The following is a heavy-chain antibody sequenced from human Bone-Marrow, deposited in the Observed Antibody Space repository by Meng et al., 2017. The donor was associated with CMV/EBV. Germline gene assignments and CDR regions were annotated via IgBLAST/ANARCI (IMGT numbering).Heavy chain of an antibody. CDR1: GYTFTGYY. CDR2: INPNSGGT. CDR3: ARDSLPCESSTHDY. J-gene: IGHJ4*02. Sequence: ASVKVSCKASGYTFTGYYMHWVRQAPGQGLEWMGWINPNSGGTNYAQKFQGRVTMTRDTSISTAYMELSRLRSDDTSVYYCARDSLPCESSTHDYWGQGPLVTVPS. V-gene: IGHV1-2*02. D-gene: IGHD2-2*01.